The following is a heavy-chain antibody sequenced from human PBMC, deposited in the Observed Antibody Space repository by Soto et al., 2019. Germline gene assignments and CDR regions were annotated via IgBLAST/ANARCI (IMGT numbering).Heavy chain of an antibody. CDR2: IKQDGSEK. V-gene: IGHV3-7*01. Sequence: GGSLRLSCAASGFTFSDYWMSWVRQAPGKGLEWVANIKQDGSEKYYVDSVKGRFTISRDNAKNSLYLQMNSLRAEDTAVYYCARLLRWFGDLSHKGYSYYMDVWGKGTTVTVSS. CDR1: GFTFSDYW. D-gene: IGHD3-10*01. J-gene: IGHJ6*03. CDR3: ARLLRWFGDLSHKGYSYYMDV.